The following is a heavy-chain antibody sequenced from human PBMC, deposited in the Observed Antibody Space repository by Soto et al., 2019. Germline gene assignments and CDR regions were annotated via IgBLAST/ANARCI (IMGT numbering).Heavy chain of an antibody. J-gene: IGHJ4*02. CDR1: GFTFSSYG. Sequence: GGSLRLSCAASGFTFSSYGMHWVRQAPGKGLEWVAVISYDGSNKYYADSVKGRFTISRDNSKNTLYLQMNSLGAEDTAVYYCASGGPIAARPPGHFSDYWGQGTLVTVSS. CDR3: ASGGPIAARPPGHFSDY. D-gene: IGHD6-6*01. V-gene: IGHV3-30*03. CDR2: ISYDGSNK.